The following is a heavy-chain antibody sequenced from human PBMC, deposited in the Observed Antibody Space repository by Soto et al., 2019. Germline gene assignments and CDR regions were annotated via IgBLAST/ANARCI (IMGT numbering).Heavy chain of an antibody. Sequence: QVQLVESGGGVVQPGRSLRLSCAASGFTFSSYAMHWVRQAPGKGLEWVAVISYDGSNKYYADSVKGRFTISRDITKNTLYLQLTSRRAEDAAVYCCASAGGRLLAYWGRGALVTVSS. J-gene: IGHJ4*02. CDR3: ASAGGRLLAY. CDR2: ISYDGSNK. CDR1: GFTFSSYA. D-gene: IGHD2-15*01. V-gene: IGHV3-30-3*01.